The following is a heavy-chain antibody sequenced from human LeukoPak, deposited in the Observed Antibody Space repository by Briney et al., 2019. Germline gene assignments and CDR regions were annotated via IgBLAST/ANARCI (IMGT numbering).Heavy chain of an antibody. D-gene: IGHD5-12*01. Sequence: SETLSLTCTVSGGPFSSTEYYWGWIRHHPGKGLEWIGYIYYSGSTYYNPSLKSRVTISVDTSKNQFSLKLSSVTAADTAVYYCARVVATITSRWDWFDPWGQGTLVTVSS. V-gene: IGHV4-31*03. CDR3: ARVVATITSRWDWFDP. CDR2: IYYSGST. CDR1: GGPFSSTEYY. J-gene: IGHJ5*02.